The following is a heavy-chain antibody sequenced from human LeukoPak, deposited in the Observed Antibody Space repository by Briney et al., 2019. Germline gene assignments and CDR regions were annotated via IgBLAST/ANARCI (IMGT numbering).Heavy chain of an antibody. D-gene: IGHD3-10*02. CDR3: AELGITMIGGV. CDR2: ISWDSGSR. V-gene: IGHV3-9*01. Sequence: PAGGSLRLSCAASGFTFDDYAMHWVRQAPGKGLEWVSGISWDSGSRDYADSVKGRFTISRDNAKNSLYLQMNSLRAEDTAVYYCAELGITMIGGVWGKGTTVTISS. CDR1: GFTFDDYA. J-gene: IGHJ6*04.